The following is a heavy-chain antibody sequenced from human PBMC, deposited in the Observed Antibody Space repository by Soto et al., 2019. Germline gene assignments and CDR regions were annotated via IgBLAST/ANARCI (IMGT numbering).Heavy chain of an antibody. D-gene: IGHD4-4*01. CDR2: ISSSYI. J-gene: IGHJ6*02. Sequence: AGGSLRLSCAASGFTFSSYGMNWVRQAPGKGLEWVSSISSSYIYYADTVKGRFTISRDNAKNSLYLQMNSLRAEDTAVYYCAGDPMTTHSYYGMDVWGQGTTVTVSS. CDR3: AGDPMTTHSYYGMDV. V-gene: IGHV3-21*01. CDR1: GFTFSSYG.